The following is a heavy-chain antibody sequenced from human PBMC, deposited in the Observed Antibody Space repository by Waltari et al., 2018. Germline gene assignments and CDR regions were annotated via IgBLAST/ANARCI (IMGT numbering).Heavy chain of an antibody. CDR2: IIPIFGTA. J-gene: IGHJ6*03. CDR3: ARGLGYCSGGSCYASLRYYYYYMDV. Sequence: QVQLVQSGAEVKKPGSSVKVSCKASGGTFSSYAISWVRPAPGPGLDVMGGIIPIFGTANYAQKFQGRVTITADESTSTAYMELSSLRSEDTAVYYCARGLGYCSGGSCYASLRYYYYYMDVWGKGTTVTVSS. D-gene: IGHD2-15*01. CDR1: GGTFSSYA. V-gene: IGHV1-69*12.